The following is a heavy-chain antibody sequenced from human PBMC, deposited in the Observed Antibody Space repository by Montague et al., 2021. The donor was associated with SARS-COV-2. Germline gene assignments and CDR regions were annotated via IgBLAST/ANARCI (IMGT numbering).Heavy chain of an antibody. CDR2: IYYSGSA. D-gene: IGHD3-9*01. CDR1: GGSISSGGYY. Sequence: TLSLTYTVSGGSISSGGYYWSWIRQHPGKGLEWIGYIYYSGSAYYNPSLKSRVTISVDTSKNQFSLKLSSVTAADTAVYYCARYEGYYDILTGYSTPYYYYGMDVWGQGTTVTVSS. J-gene: IGHJ6*02. CDR3: ARYEGYYDILTGYSTPYYYYGMDV. V-gene: IGHV4-31*03.